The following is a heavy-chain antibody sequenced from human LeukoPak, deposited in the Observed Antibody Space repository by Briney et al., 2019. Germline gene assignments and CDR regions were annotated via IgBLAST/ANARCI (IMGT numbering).Heavy chain of an antibody. Sequence: GRSLRLSCAASGFTFSSYGMHWVRQGPGKGLVWVSRINSDGSITTYADSVRGRFTISRDNAKDTLYLQMNSLRAEDTAVYYCARPTSGSNNWFDPWGQGTLVTVSS. CDR2: INSDGSIT. J-gene: IGHJ5*02. CDR3: ARPTSGSNNWFDP. CDR1: GFTFSSYG. V-gene: IGHV3-74*01. D-gene: IGHD3-22*01.